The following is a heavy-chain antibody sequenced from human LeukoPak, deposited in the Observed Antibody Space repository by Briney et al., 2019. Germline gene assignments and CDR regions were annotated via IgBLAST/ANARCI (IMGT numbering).Heavy chain of an antibody. J-gene: IGHJ2*01. CDR1: GLTVSSNS. D-gene: IGHD3-16*01. CDR3: ARTLWGARYFDL. CDR2: IYSGGST. Sequence: PGGSLRLSCAVSGLTVSSNSMSWVRQAPRKGLEWVSLIYSGGSTYYADSVKGRFTISRDNSKNTLYLQMNSLRAEDTAVYYCARTLWGARYFDLWGRGTLVTVSS. V-gene: IGHV3-53*01.